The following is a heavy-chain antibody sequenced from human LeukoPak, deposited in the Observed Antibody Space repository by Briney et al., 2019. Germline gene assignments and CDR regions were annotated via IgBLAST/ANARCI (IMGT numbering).Heavy chain of an antibody. CDR3: ARDLRSSTSFYYYYYYMDV. Sequence: ASVKVSCKASGYAFTIYYMHWVRQAPGQGLEWMGIINPSGGSTSYAQKFQGRVTMTRDMSTSTVYMELSSLRSEDTAVYYCARDLRSSTSFYYYYYYMDVWGKGTTVTVSS. V-gene: IGHV1-46*01. J-gene: IGHJ6*03. D-gene: IGHD2-2*01. CDR2: INPSGGST. CDR1: GYAFTIYY.